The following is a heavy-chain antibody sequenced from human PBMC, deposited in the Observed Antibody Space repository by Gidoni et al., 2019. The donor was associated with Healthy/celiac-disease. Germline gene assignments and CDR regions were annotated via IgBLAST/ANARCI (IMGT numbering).Heavy chain of an antibody. CDR2: INHSGST. J-gene: IGHJ1*01. V-gene: IGHV4-34*01. Sequence: QVQLQQWGAGLLKPSATLSLTCAVYGGSFSGYYWSWIRQPPGKGLEWIGEINHSGSTNYNPSLKSRVTISVDTSKNQFSLKLSSVTAADTAVYYCARAAMRGVVVTAMQHWGQGTLVTVSS. CDR1: GGSFSGYY. CDR3: ARAAMRGVVVTAMQH. D-gene: IGHD2-21*02.